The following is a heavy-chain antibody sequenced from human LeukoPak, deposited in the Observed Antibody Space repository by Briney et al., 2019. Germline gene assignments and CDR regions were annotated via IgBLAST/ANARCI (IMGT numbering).Heavy chain of an antibody. Sequence: GASVKVSCKASGYTFTNYGITWVRQAPGQGLEWMGWISAYNGNTNYAQKLQGRVTMTTDTSTSTAYMELSSLRSEDTAVYYCARVGATDYYYGMDVWGQGITVTVSS. V-gene: IGHV1-18*01. D-gene: IGHD1-26*01. CDR3: ARVGATDYYYGMDV. CDR2: ISAYNGNT. J-gene: IGHJ6*02. CDR1: GYTFTNYG.